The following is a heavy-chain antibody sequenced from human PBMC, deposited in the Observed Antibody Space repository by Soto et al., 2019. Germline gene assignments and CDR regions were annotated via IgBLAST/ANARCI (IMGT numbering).Heavy chain of an antibody. CDR1: GFSLDTSGVG. Sequence: QITLKESGPPLVKPTQTLTLTCTFSGFSLDTSGVGVAWIRQPPGKALEWLTLIYWDDDKRYSPSLRSRLTITKDPSENRVVLTMTNMDPVDTATYYCSHMESRVASYGLDVWGQGTTVTVSS. CDR2: IYWDDDK. CDR3: SHMESRVASYGLDV. D-gene: IGHD3-3*01. J-gene: IGHJ6*02. V-gene: IGHV2-5*02.